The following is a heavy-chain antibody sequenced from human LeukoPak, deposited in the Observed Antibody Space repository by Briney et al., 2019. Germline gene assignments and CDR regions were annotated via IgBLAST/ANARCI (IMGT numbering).Heavy chain of an antibody. Sequence: GSLRLSCAASGFTFTIYWMSWVRQAPGKGLEWVANIKQDGSEKYYVDSVKGRFTISRDNAKNSLYLQMNSLRAEDTAVYYCAKLELLNYYDSSGPIFDYWGQGTLVTVSS. V-gene: IGHV3-7*03. CDR3: AKLELLNYYDSSGPIFDY. D-gene: IGHD3-22*01. CDR2: IKQDGSEK. J-gene: IGHJ4*02. CDR1: GFTFTIYW.